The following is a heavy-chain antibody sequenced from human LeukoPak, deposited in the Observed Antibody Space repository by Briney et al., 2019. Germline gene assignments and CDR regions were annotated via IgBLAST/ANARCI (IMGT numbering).Heavy chain of an antibody. CDR1: GGSISSYY. CDR3: ARDHEDPYYFDY. CDR2: IYYSGST. V-gene: IGHV4-59*01. J-gene: IGHJ4*02. Sequence: SETLSLTCTVSGGSISSYYWGWIRQPPRKGLEWIGYIYYSGSTNYNPSPKSRVTISVDTSKNQFSLKLSSVTAADTAVYYCARDHEDPYYFDYWGQGTLVTVSS.